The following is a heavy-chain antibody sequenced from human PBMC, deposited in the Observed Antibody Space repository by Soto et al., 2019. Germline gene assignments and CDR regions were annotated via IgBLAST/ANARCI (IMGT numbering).Heavy chain of an antibody. Sequence: SETLSLTCAVYGGSFSCYYWSWIRQPPGKGLEWIGEINHSGSTNYNPSLKSRVTISVDTSKNQFSLKLSSVTAADTAVYYCARGSSTGTSGGYFQHWGQGTLVTVSS. CDR1: GGSFSCYY. V-gene: IGHV4-34*01. J-gene: IGHJ1*01. CDR2: INHSGST. D-gene: IGHD1-1*01. CDR3: ARGSSTGTSGGYFQH.